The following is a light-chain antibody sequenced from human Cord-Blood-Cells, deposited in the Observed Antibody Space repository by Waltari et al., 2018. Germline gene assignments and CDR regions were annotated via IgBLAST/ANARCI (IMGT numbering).Light chain of an antibody. CDR2: AAS. Sequence: IQMPQSSSSLSSSVGDRVTITCRASQSISSYLNWNHQKPGKAPKLLIYAASSLQSGVPSRFSGSGSGTDFTLTISSLQPEDFATYYCQQSYSTLFTFGPGTKVDIK. CDR3: QQSYSTLFT. V-gene: IGKV1-39*01. CDR1: QSISSY. J-gene: IGKJ3*01.